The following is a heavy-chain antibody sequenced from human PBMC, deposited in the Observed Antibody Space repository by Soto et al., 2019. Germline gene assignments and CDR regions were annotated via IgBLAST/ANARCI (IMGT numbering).Heavy chain of an antibody. CDR3: AREVDDILTGYYFRIVAY. CDR2: IYYSGST. D-gene: IGHD3-9*01. V-gene: IGHV4-31*03. CDR1: GGSISSGGYY. Sequence: SETLSLTCTVSGGSISSGGYYWSWIRQHPGKGLEWIGYIYYSGSTYYNPSLKSRVTISVDTSKNQFSLKLSSVTAADTAVYYCAREVDDILTGYYFRIVAYWGQGTLVTGSS. J-gene: IGHJ4*02.